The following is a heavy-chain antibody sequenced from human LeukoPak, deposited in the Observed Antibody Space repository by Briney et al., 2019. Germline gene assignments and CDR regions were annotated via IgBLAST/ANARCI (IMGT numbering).Heavy chain of an antibody. D-gene: IGHD1-14*01. Sequence: SQTLSLTCTVSGGSISSGDYYWSWIRQPPGKGLEWIGYIYYSGSTYYNPSLKSRVTISVDTSKNQFSLKLSSVTAADTAVYYCARVPNHGWLIDRFDYWGQGTLVTVSS. CDR3: ARVPNHGWLIDRFDY. CDR2: IYYSGST. V-gene: IGHV4-30-4*08. J-gene: IGHJ4*02. CDR1: GGSISSGDYY.